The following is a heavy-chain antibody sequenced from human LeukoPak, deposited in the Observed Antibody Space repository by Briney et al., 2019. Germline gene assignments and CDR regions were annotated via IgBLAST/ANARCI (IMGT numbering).Heavy chain of an antibody. D-gene: IGHD6-6*01. Sequence: PGGSLRLSCAASGFTFSSYSMNWVRQAPGKGLEWVSYISSSSSTIYYADSVKGRFTISRDNAKNSLYLQMNSLRAEDTAVYYCARGDSSSYDAFDIWGQGTMVTVSS. CDR2: ISSSSSTI. V-gene: IGHV3-48*01. CDR1: GFTFSSYS. CDR3: ARGDSSSYDAFDI. J-gene: IGHJ3*02.